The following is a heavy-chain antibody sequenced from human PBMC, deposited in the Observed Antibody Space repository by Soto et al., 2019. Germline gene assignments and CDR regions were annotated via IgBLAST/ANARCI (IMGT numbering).Heavy chain of an antibody. J-gene: IGHJ6*02. D-gene: IGHD3-22*01. CDR3: AKDRLGSMIVVVTYGMDV. CDR1: GFTFSSYA. Sequence: PGGSLRLSCAASGFTFSSYAMSWVRQAPGKGLEWVSAISGSGGSTYYADSVKGRFTISRDNSKNTLYLQMNSLRAEDTAVYYCAKDRLGSMIVVVTYGMDVWGQGTTVTVSS. V-gene: IGHV3-23*01. CDR2: ISGSGGST.